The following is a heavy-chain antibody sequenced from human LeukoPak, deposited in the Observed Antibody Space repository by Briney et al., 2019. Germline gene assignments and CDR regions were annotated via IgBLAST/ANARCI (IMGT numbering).Heavy chain of an antibody. CDR1: GYTFTGYY. J-gene: IGHJ4*02. CDR3: ARVQLSGYYSPGYYFDY. Sequence: ASVKVSRKASGYTFTGYYMHWVRQAPGQGLEWMGWINPNSGGTNYAQKFQGRVTMTRDTSISTAYMELSRLRSDDTAMYYCARVQLSGYYSPGYYFDYWGQGTLVTVSS. V-gene: IGHV1-2*02. D-gene: IGHD3-22*01. CDR2: INPNSGGT.